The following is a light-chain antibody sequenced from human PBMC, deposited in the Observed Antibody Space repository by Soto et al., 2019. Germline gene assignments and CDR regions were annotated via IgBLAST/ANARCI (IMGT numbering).Light chain of an antibody. CDR1: QSVSSG. CDR3: QQYNNWPLT. CDR2: AAS. V-gene: IGKV3-15*01. J-gene: IGKJ4*01. Sequence: EIGMTQSPATLSVSPGERATLSCRAGQSVSSGLAWYQQKPGQTPRLLIYAASTRATGIPARFSGSGSGTDFTLTIRSLQSEDFAVCYCQQYNNWPLTFGGGTKVEIK.